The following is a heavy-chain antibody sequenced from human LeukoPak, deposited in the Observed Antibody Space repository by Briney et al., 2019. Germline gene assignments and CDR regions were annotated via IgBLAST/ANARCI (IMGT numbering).Heavy chain of an antibody. V-gene: IGHV3-7*01. J-gene: IGHJ6*03. CDR2: IKQDGSEK. D-gene: IGHD6-13*01. CDR3: ARDWGQQLVWPRYYYYMDV. Sequence: GGSLRLSCAASGFTFSTYWMSWVRQAPGKGLEWVANIKQDGSEKYYVDSVKGRFTISRDNAKNSLYLQMNSLRAEDTAVYYCARDWGQQLVWPRYYYYMDVWGKGTTVTISS. CDR1: GFTFSTYW.